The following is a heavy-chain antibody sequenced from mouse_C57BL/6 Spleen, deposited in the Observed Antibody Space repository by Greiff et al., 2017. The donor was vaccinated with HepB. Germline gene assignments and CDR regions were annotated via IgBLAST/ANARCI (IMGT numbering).Heavy chain of an antibody. CDR2: INYDGSST. CDR3: AREGGSRYFDV. CDR1: GFTFSDYY. J-gene: IGHJ1*03. V-gene: IGHV5-16*01. Sequence: EVHLVESEGGLVQPGSSMKLSCTASGFTFSDYYMAWVRQVPEKGLEWVANINYDGSSTYYLDSLKSRFIISRDNAKNILYLQMSSLKSEDTATYYCAREGGSRYFDVWGTGTTVTVSS. D-gene: IGHD1-1*02.